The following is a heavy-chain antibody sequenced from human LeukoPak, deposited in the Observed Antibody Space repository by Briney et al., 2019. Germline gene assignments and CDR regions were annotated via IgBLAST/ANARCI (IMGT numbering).Heavy chain of an antibody. J-gene: IGHJ4*02. CDR3: ASLQAHGGYYFDY. V-gene: IGHV4-59*08. CDR1: GGSISFYY. CDR2: IYYSGST. Sequence: SETLSLTCTVSGGSISFYYWSWIRQPPGKGLEWIGNIYYSGSTNYNASLRSRLTLSVDTSKKQFSLKPTSVTAADTAIYYCASLQAHGGYYFDYWGQGTLVTVSS. D-gene: IGHD4-23*01.